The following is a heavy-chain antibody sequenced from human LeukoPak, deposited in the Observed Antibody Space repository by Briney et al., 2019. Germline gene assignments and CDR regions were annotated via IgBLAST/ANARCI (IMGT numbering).Heavy chain of an antibody. J-gene: IGHJ3*02. CDR2: ISSSSSYI. D-gene: IGHD3-10*01. V-gene: IGHV3-21*01. CDR3: ARDLRMVRGVCPFDI. Sequence: GGSLRLSCAASGFTFSSYSMNWVRQAPGKGLEWVSSISSSSSYIYYADSVKGRFTISRDNAKNSLYLQMNNLRAEDTAVYYCARDLRMVRGVCPFDIWGQGTMVTVSS. CDR1: GFTFSSYS.